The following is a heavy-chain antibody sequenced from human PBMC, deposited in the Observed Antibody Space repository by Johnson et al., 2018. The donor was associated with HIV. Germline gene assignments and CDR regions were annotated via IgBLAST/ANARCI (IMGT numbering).Heavy chain of an antibody. CDR1: GFTFSNAW. CDR2: IKSKTDGGTT. V-gene: IGHV3-15*01. J-gene: IGHJ3*02. Sequence: EVQLVESGGGLVKPGGSLRLSCAASGFTFSNAWMSWVRQAPGKGLEWVGRIKSKTDGGTTDYAAPVKGRFTISRDNAKNSLYLQMNSLRAEDTAVYYCARGHDYGYHAFDIWGQGTMVTVSS. D-gene: IGHD4-17*01. CDR3: ARGHDYGYHAFDI.